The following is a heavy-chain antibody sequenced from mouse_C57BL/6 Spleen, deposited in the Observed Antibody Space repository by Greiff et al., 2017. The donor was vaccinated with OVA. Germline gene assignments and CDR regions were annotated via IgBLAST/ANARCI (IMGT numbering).Heavy chain of an antibody. Sequence: VKVVESGPGLVAPSQSLSITCTVSGFSLTSYGVHWVRQPPGKGLEWLVVIWSDGSTTYNSALKSRLSISKDNSKSQVFLKMNSLQTDDTAMYYCARQGYDGYFPFAYWGQGTLVTVSA. D-gene: IGHD2-3*01. J-gene: IGHJ3*01. CDR1: GFSLTSYG. V-gene: IGHV2-6-1*01. CDR3: ARQGYDGYFPFAY. CDR2: IWSDGST.